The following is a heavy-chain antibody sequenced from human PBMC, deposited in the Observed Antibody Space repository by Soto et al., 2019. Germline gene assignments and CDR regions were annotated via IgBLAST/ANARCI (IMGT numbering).Heavy chain of an antibody. CDR3: ARGGYCSGGSCYPELNWFDP. V-gene: IGHV1-69*13. CDR2: IIPIFGTA. D-gene: IGHD2-15*01. Sequence: SVKVSCKASGGTFSSYAISRVRQAPGQGLEWMGGIIPIFGTANYAQKFQGRVTITADESTSTAYMELSSLRSEDTAVYYCARGGYCSGGSCYPELNWFDPWGQGTLVTVSS. CDR1: GGTFSSYA. J-gene: IGHJ5*02.